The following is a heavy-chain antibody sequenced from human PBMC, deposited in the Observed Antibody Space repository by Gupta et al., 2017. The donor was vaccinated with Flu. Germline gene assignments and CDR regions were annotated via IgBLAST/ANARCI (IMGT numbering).Heavy chain of an antibody. CDR1: GFSFRNYG. J-gene: IGHJ6*02. CDR3: AKDWRWESNLYGMNV. CDR2: ISHDGSSK. Sequence: QEQVVESGGAVVQPGRSLRLSCAASGFSFRNYGMHWVRQAPGKGLGWVAVISHDGSSKDYAESVQGRFTISRDNSKNTLYLQMNSLRADDTAVFYCAKDWRWESNLYGMNVWGPGTTVIVSS. V-gene: IGHV3-30*18. D-gene: IGHD1-26*01.